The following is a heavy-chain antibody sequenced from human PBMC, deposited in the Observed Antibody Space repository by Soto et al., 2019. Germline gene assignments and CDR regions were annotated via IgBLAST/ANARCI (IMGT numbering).Heavy chain of an antibody. CDR2: ISSSGSTI. Sequence: GGSLSLSCAASGFTFSSYEMNWVRQAPGKGLEWVSYISSSGSTIYYADSVKGRFTISRDNAKNSLYLQMNSLRAEDTAVYYCARDRRLFYCSGWCRNLFDPWRQGTLATVTS. J-gene: IGHJ5*02. V-gene: IGHV3-48*03. D-gene: IGHD6-19*01. CDR3: ARDRRLFYCSGWCRNLFDP. CDR1: GFTFSSYE.